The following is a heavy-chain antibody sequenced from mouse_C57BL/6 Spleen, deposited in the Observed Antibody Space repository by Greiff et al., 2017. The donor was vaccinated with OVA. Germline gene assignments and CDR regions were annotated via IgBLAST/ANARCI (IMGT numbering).Heavy chain of an antibody. Sequence: VQRVESGPGLVAPSQSLSITCTVSGFSFNSYAISWVRQPPGKGLEWLGVIWTGGGPNYNSALKSRLSISKDNSKIQVFLKMNSLQTDDTARYYCARHGYYVGYFDVWGTGTTVTVSS. CDR3: ARHGYYVGYFDV. CDR2: IWTGGGP. V-gene: IGHV2-9-1*01. D-gene: IGHD2-3*01. J-gene: IGHJ1*03. CDR1: GFSFNSYA.